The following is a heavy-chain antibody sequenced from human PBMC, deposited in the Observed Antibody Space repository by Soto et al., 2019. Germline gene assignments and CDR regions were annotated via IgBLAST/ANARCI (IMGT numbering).Heavy chain of an antibody. J-gene: IGHJ6*02. D-gene: IGHD4-17*01. CDR3: ARGNYGGNSWVGFYYYYGMDV. CDR1: GGTFSSYA. CDR2: IIPIFGTA. V-gene: IGHV1-69*01. Sequence: QVQLVQSGAEVKKPGSSVKVSCKASGGTFSSYAISWVRQAPGQGLEWMGGIIPIFGTANYAQKFQGRVTITADESTSTAYMELSSLRSEDTAVYYCARGNYGGNSWVGFYYYYGMDVWGQGTTVTVSS.